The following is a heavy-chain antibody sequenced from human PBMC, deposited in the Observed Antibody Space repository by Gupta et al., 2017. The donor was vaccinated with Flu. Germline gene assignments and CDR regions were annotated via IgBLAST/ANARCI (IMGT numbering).Heavy chain of an antibody. J-gene: IGHJ2*01. CDR3: AHLNDYGDYVGESGWYFDL. CDR1: GFSLSTSGVG. V-gene: IGHV2-5*02. Sequence: QITLKESGPTLVKPTQTLTLTCTFSGFSLSTSGVGVGWIRQPPGKALEWLALIYWDDDKRYSPSLKSRLTITKDTSKNQVVLTMTNMDPVDTATYYCAHLNDYGDYVGESGWYFDLWGRGTLVTVSS. CDR2: IYWDDDK. D-gene: IGHD4-17*01.